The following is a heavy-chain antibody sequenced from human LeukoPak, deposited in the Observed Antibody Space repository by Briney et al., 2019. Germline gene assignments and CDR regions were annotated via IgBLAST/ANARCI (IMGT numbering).Heavy chain of an antibody. Sequence: PGGSLRLSCAASGFTFDDYAMHWVRQAPGKGLEWVSGISWNSGSIGYADSVKGRFTISRDNAKNSLYLQMNSLRAEDTALYYCAKDRREGEYAPDYWGQGTLVTVSS. CDR1: GFTFDDYA. V-gene: IGHV3-9*01. D-gene: IGHD3-16*01. CDR2: ISWNSGSI. CDR3: AKDRREGEYAPDY. J-gene: IGHJ4*02.